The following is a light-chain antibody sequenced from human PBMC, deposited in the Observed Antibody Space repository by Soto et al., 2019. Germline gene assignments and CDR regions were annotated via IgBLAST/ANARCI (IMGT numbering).Light chain of an antibody. CDR3: QSYDSSLSGVV. CDR2: GKS. V-gene: IGLV1-40*01. Sequence: QSVLTQPPSVSGAPGQTVTISCTGSSSNIGAGYDVQWYQQLPGIAPKLLIYGKSNRPSGVPDRFSGSKSGTSASLAITGLQAEEEADYYCQSYDSSLSGVVFGGGTKLTVL. CDR1: SSNIGAGYD. J-gene: IGLJ2*01.